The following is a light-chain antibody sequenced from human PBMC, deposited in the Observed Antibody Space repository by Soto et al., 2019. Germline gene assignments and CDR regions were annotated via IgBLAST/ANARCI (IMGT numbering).Light chain of an antibody. CDR3: QHYDRYSGT. J-gene: IGKJ1*01. CDR1: QRISTW. V-gene: IGKV1-5*01. CDR2: DAS. Sequence: DIQMTQPPSTLSASVGDRVTITCRASQRISTWLAWYQQKPGKVPKLLISDASTLDSGVPSRFRGSGFGTEFTLTINSLQPDDFATYYCQHYDRYSGTFGQGTKVDIK.